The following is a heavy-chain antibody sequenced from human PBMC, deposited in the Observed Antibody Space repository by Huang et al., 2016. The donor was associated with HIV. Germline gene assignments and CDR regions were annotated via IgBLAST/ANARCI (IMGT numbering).Heavy chain of an antibody. Sequence: QVQLVESGGGVVEPGRSLRVSCAASGFSFGYSGMHWVRQAPGKGLEWVAVISYDGRNKFYADSVKGRFTISRDNSKNTVYLQMNSLRAGDTAVYYCAKDRRAYYYGSGIEYWGQGARVTVSS. CDR2: ISYDGRNK. D-gene: IGHD3-10*01. J-gene: IGHJ4*02. CDR3: AKDRRAYYYGSGIEY. CDR1: GFSFGYSG. V-gene: IGHV3-30*18.